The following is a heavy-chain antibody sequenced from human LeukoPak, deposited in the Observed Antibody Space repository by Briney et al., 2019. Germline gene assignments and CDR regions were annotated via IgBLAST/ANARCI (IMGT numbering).Heavy chain of an antibody. CDR2: IRSRAYGATA. CDR3: TKTIGVDN. V-gene: IGHV3-49*04. Sequence: GGSLRLSCTTSGFTFGDYAMSWVRQTPGRGLEWIGFIRSRAYGATAEYAASKRGRFYISRDDSKSVAYLQMSSLGIEDTGVYYCTKTIGVDNWGPGTLVTVSS. CDR1: GFTFGDYA. D-gene: IGHD5-24*01. J-gene: IGHJ4*02.